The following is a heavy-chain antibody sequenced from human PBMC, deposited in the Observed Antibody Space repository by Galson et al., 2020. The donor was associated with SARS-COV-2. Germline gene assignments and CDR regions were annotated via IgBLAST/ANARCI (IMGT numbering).Heavy chain of an antibody. CDR3: ARDEVGATRERFYYYYDGIDV. CDR1: GYTFTSYG. J-gene: IGHJ6*02. V-gene: IGHV1-18*04. Sequence: ASVKVSCKASGYTFTSYGISWVRQAPGQGLEWMGWISAYNGNTNYAQKLQGRVTMTTDTSTSTAYMELRSLRSDDTAVYYCARDEVGATRERFYYYYDGIDVWGQGTTVTVSS. CDR2: ISAYNGNT. D-gene: IGHD1-26*01.